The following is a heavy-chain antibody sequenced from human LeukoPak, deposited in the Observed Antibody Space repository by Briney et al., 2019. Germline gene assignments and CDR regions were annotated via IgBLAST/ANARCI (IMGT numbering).Heavy chain of an antibody. CDR2: IKQDGSEK. CDR3: ARLGSGWADAFDI. D-gene: IGHD6-19*01. J-gene: IGHJ3*02. V-gene: IGHV3-7*01. CDR1: GFTFSSYW. Sequence: GGSLRLSCAASGFTFSSYWMSWVRQAPGKGLEWVANIKQDGSEKYYVDSVKGRLTISRDNAKNSLYLQMNSPRAEDTAVYYCARLGSGWADAFDIWGQGTMVTVSS.